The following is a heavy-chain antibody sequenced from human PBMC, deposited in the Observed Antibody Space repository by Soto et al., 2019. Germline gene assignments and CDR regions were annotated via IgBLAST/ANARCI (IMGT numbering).Heavy chain of an antibody. D-gene: IGHD3-9*01. J-gene: IGHJ6*03. V-gene: IGHV3-74*01. CDR3: ARVERELEYDILTGYYYYYMDV. CDR2: INSDGSST. CDR1: GFTFSSYW. Sequence: EVQLVESGGGLVQPGGSLRLSCAASGFTFSSYWMHWVRQAPGKGLVWVSRINSDGSSTSYADSVKGRFTISRDNAKNTLYLQMNSLRAEDTAVYYCARVERELEYDILTGYYYYYMDVWGKGTTVTVSS.